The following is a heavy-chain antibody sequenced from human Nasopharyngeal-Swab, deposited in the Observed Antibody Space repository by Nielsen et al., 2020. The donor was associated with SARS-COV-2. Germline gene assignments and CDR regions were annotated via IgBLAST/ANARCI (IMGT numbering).Heavy chain of an antibody. D-gene: IGHD6-19*01. CDR3: ARDWMIAVAGYYYYYGMDV. J-gene: IGHJ6*02. V-gene: IGHV4-4*07. Sequence: SETLSLTCTVSGGSISSYYWSWIRQPAGKGLEWIGRIYTGGSTNYNPSLKSRVTISVDTSKNQFSLKLSSVTAADTAVYYCARDWMIAVAGYYYYYGMDVWGQGTTVTVSS. CDR1: GGSISSYY. CDR2: IYTGGST.